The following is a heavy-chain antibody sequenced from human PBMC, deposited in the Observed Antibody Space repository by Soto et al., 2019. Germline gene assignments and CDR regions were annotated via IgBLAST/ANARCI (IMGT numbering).Heavy chain of an antibody. Sequence: QVQLVQSGAEVKKPGSSVKVSCKASGGTFSSYTISWVRQAPGQGLEWMGRIIPILGIANYAQKFQGRVTITADKSTSTDYMELSSLRSEDTAVYYCARADRAVAGTEVDYWGQGTLVTVSS. CDR2: IIPILGIA. J-gene: IGHJ4*02. D-gene: IGHD6-19*01. CDR3: ARADRAVAGTEVDY. V-gene: IGHV1-69*02. CDR1: GGTFSSYT.